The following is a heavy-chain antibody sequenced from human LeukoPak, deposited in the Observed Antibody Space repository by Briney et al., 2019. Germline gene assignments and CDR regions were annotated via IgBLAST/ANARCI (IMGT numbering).Heavy chain of an antibody. CDR3: ARWVAGAFDI. V-gene: IGHV4-59*01. J-gene: IGHJ3*02. Sequence: SETLSLTCTVSGGSISSYYWSWIRQPPGKGLEWIGYIYYSGSTNYNPSLKSRVTISVDTSKNQFSLKLSSVTAADTAVYYCARWVAGAFDIWGQGTMVTASS. CDR1: GGSISSYY. CDR2: IYYSGST. D-gene: IGHD2-15*01.